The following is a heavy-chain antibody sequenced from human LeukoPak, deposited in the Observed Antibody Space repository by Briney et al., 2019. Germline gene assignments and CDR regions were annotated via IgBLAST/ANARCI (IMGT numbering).Heavy chain of an antibody. CDR3: ARRPRRYYDSSGYYLDY. Sequence: SETLSLTCAVYGGSFSGYYWSWIRQPPGKGLEWIVEINHSGSTNYNPSLKSRVTISVDTSKNQFSLKLSSVTAADTAVYYCARRPRRYYDSSGYYLDYWGQGTLVTVSS. V-gene: IGHV4-34*01. CDR1: GGSFSGYY. CDR2: INHSGST. J-gene: IGHJ4*02. D-gene: IGHD3-22*01.